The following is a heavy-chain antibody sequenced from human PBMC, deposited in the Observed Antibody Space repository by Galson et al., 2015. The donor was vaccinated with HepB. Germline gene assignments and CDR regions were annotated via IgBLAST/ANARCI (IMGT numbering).Heavy chain of an antibody. J-gene: IGHJ4*02. Sequence: SVKVSCKASGGTFSSYAISWVRQAPGQGLEWMGGIIPIFGTANYAQKFQGRVTITADESTSTAYMELGSLRSEDTAVYYCARCSGGYDWGTFDYWGQGTLVTVSS. D-gene: IGHD5-12*01. CDR3: ARCSGGYDWGTFDY. CDR1: GGTFSSYA. CDR2: IIPIFGTA. V-gene: IGHV1-69*13.